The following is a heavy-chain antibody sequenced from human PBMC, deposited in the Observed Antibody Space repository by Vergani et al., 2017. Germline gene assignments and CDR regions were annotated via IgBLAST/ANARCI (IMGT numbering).Heavy chain of an antibody. CDR2: ISSSSSYI. J-gene: IGHJ4*02. CDR3: ARAGGRGKYTAMVTDY. D-gene: IGHD5-18*01. CDR1: GFTFSSYS. Sequence: EVQLVESGGGLVKPGGSLRLSCAASGFTFSSYSMNWVRQAPGKGLEWVSSISSSSSYIYYADSVKGRFTISRDNAKNSLYLQMNSLRAEDTAVYYCARAGGRGKYTAMVTDYWGQGTLVTVSS. V-gene: IGHV3-21*01.